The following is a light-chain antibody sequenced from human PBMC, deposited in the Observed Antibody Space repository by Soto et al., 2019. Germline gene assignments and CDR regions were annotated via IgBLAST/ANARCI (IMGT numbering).Light chain of an antibody. CDR1: QDIVSN. V-gene: IGKV3-15*01. J-gene: IGKJ4*01. CDR3: QHYNNLPPRLT. Sequence: IVMTQSPVTLSVSPGERATLSCRASQDIVSNVAWYQQRPGQAPRLLIYGASTRATDIPARFSGSGSGTEFTLTISGLQSADSAVYYCQHYNNLPPRLTFGGGTKVEMK. CDR2: GAS.